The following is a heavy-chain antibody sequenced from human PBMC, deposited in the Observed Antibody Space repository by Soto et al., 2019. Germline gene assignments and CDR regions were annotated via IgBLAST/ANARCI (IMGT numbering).Heavy chain of an antibody. CDR3: ARGAVTTRRYDTYYFGMDV. V-gene: IGHV1-69*01. CDR2: ITPIYPTT. D-gene: IGHD4-4*01. Sequence: QVQLVQSGAEVKKPGSSVKVSCKASGGTFSSYIINWVRQAPGQGLEWMGGITPIYPTTNYAQKFQGRVTITEAESTSTAYMELSSLRSDDTAVYYCARGAVTTRRYDTYYFGMDVWGQGTTVTVSS. J-gene: IGHJ6*02. CDR1: GGTFSSYI.